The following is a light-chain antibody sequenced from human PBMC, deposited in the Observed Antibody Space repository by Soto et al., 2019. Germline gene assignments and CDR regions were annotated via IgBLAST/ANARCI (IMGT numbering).Light chain of an antibody. CDR1: QSVGRNY. J-gene: IGKJ5*01. V-gene: IGKV3-20*01. Sequence: ENVLTQSPVTLSLSPGERAPLSCRASQSVGRNYLAWFQQKSGQAPRLVIYGASSRAAGIPDRLSGSGSGTDFTLTISRLEPEDFAVYYCQQYATSPITFGQGTRLEIK. CDR3: QQYATSPIT. CDR2: GAS.